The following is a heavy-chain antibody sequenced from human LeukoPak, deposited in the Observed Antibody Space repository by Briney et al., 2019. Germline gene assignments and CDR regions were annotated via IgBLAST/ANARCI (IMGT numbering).Heavy chain of an antibody. V-gene: IGHV3-48*01. CDR2: ISSSSSTI. CDR3: ARDPAVGIAARPSAFDI. J-gene: IGHJ3*02. CDR1: GFTFSSYS. Sequence: GGSLRLSCAASGFTFSSYSMNWVRQAPGKGLEWVSYISSSSSTIYYADSVKGRFTISRDNAKNSLYLQMNSLRAEDTAVYYCARDPAVGIAARPSAFDIWGQGTKVTVSS. D-gene: IGHD6-6*01.